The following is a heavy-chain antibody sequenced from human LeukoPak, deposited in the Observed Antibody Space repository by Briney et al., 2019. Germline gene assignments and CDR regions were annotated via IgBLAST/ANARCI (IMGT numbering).Heavy chain of an antibody. J-gene: IGHJ4*02. Sequence: SETLSLTCTVSGGSISSGSYYWSWIRQPAGKGLEWIGRIYTSGSTNYNPSLKSRVTMSVDTSKNQFSLKLSSVTAADAAVYYCACSIMTTVTSFGYWGQGTLVTVSS. CDR2: IYTSGST. CDR3: ACSIMTTVTSFGY. CDR1: GGSISSGSYY. D-gene: IGHD4-17*01. V-gene: IGHV4-61*02.